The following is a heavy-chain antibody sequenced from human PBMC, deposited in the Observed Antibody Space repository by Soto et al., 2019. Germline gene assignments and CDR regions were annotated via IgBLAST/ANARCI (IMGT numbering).Heavy chain of an antibody. CDR1: GFTFSSYA. J-gene: IGHJ5*02. CDR2: ISNRNGRS. CDR3: ATPADTLFDP. V-gene: IGHV3-23*01. Sequence: EVQLLESGGGLVQPGGSLRLSCAASGFTFSSYAMSWVRQAPGKGLEWVSSISNRNGRSYYADSVKGRFTISRDNSKNTLYREMDNLRAEDTAIYYCATPADTLFDPWGQGTLVTGSS. D-gene: IGHD2-2*01.